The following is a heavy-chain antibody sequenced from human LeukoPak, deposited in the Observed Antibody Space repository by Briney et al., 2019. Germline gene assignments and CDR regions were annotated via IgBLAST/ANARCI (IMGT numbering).Heavy chain of an antibody. Sequence: SQTLSLTCAVYGGSFRGYYWSWIRQPSGKGLEWIGEINHSGSTNYNPSLKSRVTISVDTSKNQFSLKLSSVTAADTAVYYCARVCPYYYDSSGYYNNSAFDYWGQGTLVTVSS. CDR3: ARVCPYYYDSSGYYNNSAFDY. D-gene: IGHD3-22*01. J-gene: IGHJ4*02. CDR1: GGSFRGYY. CDR2: INHSGST. V-gene: IGHV4-34*01.